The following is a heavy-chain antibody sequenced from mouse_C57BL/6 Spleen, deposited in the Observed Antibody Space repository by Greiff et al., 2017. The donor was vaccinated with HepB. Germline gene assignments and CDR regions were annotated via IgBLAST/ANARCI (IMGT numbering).Heavy chain of an antibody. J-gene: IGHJ4*01. CDR1: GYTFTSYW. V-gene: IGHV1-59*01. D-gene: IGHD2-3*01. CDR3: ARWLLHYYAMDY. Sequence: VQLQQPGAELVRPGPSVKLSCKASGYTFTSYWMHWVKQRPGQGLEWIGVIDPSDSYTNYNQKFKGKATLTVDTSSSTAYMQLSSLTSEDSAVYYCARWLLHYYAMDYWGQGTSVTVSS. CDR2: IDPSDSYT.